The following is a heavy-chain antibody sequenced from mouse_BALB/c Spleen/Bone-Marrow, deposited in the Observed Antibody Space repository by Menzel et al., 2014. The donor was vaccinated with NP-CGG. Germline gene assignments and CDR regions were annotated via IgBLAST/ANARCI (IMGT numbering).Heavy chain of an antibody. J-gene: IGHJ4*01. D-gene: IGHD1-1*02. CDR3: ARDGSFAAMDY. Sequence: QVQLQQPGPELVKPGASVKMSCKASGYTFTDYVISWVKQRTGQGLEWIGEIDPGRGSSFYNEKFKAKATLTADKSANTAYMQLSSLASGDSAVYFCARDGSFAAMDYWGQGTSLTVSS. CDR1: GYTFTDYV. CDR2: IDPGRGSS. V-gene: IGHV1-77*01.